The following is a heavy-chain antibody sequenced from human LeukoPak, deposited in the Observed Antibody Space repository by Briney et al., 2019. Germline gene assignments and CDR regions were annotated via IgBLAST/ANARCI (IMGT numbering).Heavy chain of an antibody. J-gene: IGHJ4*02. CDR1: GGSISSGDYY. CDR2: IYYSGST. D-gene: IGHD6-13*01. Sequence: SETLSPTCTVPGGSISSGDYYWSWIRQPPGKGLEWIGYIYYSGSTYYNPSLKSRVTISVDTSKNQFSLKLSSVTAADTAVYYCARAPSSSFDYWGQGTLVTVSS. CDR3: ARAPSSSFDY. V-gene: IGHV4-30-4*01.